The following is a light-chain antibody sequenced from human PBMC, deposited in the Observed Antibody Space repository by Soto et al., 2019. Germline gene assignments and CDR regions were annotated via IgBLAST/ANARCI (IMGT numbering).Light chain of an antibody. V-gene: IGKV3-20*01. CDR1: RRLSSSY. CDR3: QQYGTSPYP. Sequence: VLTQSPGTLSLSPGDRATLSCRASRRLSSSYVAWYQHRPGRAPRLLIHGASRRATAITDRCSGSGSGTDFTLTVRSLEPEELAVYYCQQYGTSPYPFGQGTNLEIK. CDR2: GAS. J-gene: IGKJ2*01.